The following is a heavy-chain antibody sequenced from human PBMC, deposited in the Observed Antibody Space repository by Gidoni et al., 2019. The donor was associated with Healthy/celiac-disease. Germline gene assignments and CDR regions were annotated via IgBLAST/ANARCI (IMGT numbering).Heavy chain of an antibody. V-gene: IGHV1-69*06. CDR2: IIPIFGTA. J-gene: IGHJ2*01. Sequence: QVQLVQSGAEVKKPGSSVKVSCKASGGTFSSYAISWVRQAPGQGLEWMGGIIPIFGTANYAQKFQGRVTITADKSTSTAYMELSSLRSEDTAVYYCARHGGFIAAATTDGLNWYFDLWGRGTLVTVSS. CDR3: ARHGGFIAAATTDGLNWYFDL. D-gene: IGHD6-13*01. CDR1: GGTFSSYA.